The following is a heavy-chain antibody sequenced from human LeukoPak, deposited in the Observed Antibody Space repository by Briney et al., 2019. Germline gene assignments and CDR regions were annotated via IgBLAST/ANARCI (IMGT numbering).Heavy chain of an antibody. J-gene: IGHJ4*02. CDR2: ISSSSSYI. CDR3: ARERPDYFEDY. D-gene: IGHD2/OR15-2a*01. CDR1: GFTFSAYT. V-gene: IGHV3-21*01. Sequence: PGGSLRLSCAASGFTFSAYTMSWVRQSPGRGLEWVSSISSSSSYIYYADSVKGRFTISRDNAKNSLYLQMNSLRAEDTAVYYCARERPDYFEDYWGQGTLVTVSS.